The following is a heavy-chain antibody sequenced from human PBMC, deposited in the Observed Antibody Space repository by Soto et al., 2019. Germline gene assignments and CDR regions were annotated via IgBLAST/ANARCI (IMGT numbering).Heavy chain of an antibody. D-gene: IGHD6-13*01. CDR2: IGQTPTNT. V-gene: IGHV3-23*01. J-gene: IGHJ4*02. Sequence: GGSLRLSCAASGFTFSNYAMNWVRQAPGKGLEWVSSIGQTPTNTYYADSVKGRFTISRDSSKNTVYLQMNSLRAEDTAVYFCASMAALADAYFDNWGPGTLVTVSS. CDR1: GFTFSNYA. CDR3: ASMAALADAYFDN.